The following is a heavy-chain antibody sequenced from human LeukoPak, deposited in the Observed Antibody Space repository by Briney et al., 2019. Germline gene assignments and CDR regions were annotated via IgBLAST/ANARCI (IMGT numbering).Heavy chain of an antibody. CDR1: GGTFSSYA. J-gene: IGHJ4*02. D-gene: IGHD6-13*01. CDR2: IIPILGIA. Sequence: SVKVSCKASGGTFSSYAISWVRQAPGQGLEWMGRIIPILGIANYAQKFQGRVTITADKSTSTAYMELSSLGSEDTAVYYCATSSSWSYDYWGQGTLVTVSS. CDR3: ATSSSWSYDY. V-gene: IGHV1-69*04.